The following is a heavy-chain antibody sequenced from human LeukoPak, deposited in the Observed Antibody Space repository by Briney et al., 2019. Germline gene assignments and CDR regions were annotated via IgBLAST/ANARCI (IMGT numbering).Heavy chain of an antibody. J-gene: IGHJ4*02. CDR1: GFTFSDYY. Sequence: GGSLRLSCAASGFTFSDYYMSWIRQAPGKGLEWVSYMSSSSSYTNYADSVKGRFTISRDNAKNSLYLQMNSLRAEDTAVYYCARYSSGWYYFDYWGQGTLVTVSS. D-gene: IGHD6-19*01. CDR3: ARYSSGWYYFDY. CDR2: MSSSSSYT. V-gene: IGHV3-11*06.